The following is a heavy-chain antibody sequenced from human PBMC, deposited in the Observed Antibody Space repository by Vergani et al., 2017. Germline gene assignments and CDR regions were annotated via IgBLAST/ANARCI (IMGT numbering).Heavy chain of an antibody. V-gene: IGHV1-46*01. CDR1: GYTFTSYY. J-gene: IGHJ4*02. D-gene: IGHD6-13*01. Sequence: QVQLVQSGAEVKKPGASVKVFCKASGYTFTSYYMHGVRQAPGQGLEWMGIINPSGGSTSYAQKFQGRVTMTRDTSTSTVYMELNSLRAEDTAIYYWSRDYSSSWYGIGYWGQGTLVTVSS. CDR2: INPSGGST. CDR3: SRDYSSSWYGIGY.